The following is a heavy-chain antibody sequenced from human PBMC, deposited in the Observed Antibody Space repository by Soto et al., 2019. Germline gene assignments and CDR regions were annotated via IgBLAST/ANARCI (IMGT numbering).Heavy chain of an antibody. J-gene: IGHJ6*03. Sequence: SETLSLTCAVYGGSFSGYYWSWIRQPPGKGLEWIGEINHSGSTNYNPSLKSRVTISVDTSKNQFSLKLSSVTAADTAVYYCARARPMGYCSSTSCYHDYYYYMDVLCKGATVTVSS. V-gene: IGHV4-34*01. CDR2: INHSGST. CDR3: ARARPMGYCSSTSCYHDYYYYMDV. CDR1: GGSFSGYY. D-gene: IGHD2-2*01.